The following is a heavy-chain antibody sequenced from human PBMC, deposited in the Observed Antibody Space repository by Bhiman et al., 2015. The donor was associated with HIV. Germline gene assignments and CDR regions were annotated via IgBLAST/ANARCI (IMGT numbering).Heavy chain of an antibody. Sequence: EVQLVESGGGLVQPGGSLRLSCAASGFIFSSYWMSWVRQAPGKGLEWVANIKQDGSEKYYVDSVKGRFTISRDNAKNSLYLQMNSLRAEDTAVYYCARVHIYNFWSGLGYWGQGTLVTVVL. D-gene: IGHD3-3*01. J-gene: IGHJ4*02. CDR1: GFIFSSYW. V-gene: IGHV3-7*05. CDR2: IKQDGSEK. CDR3: ARVHIYNFWSGLGY.